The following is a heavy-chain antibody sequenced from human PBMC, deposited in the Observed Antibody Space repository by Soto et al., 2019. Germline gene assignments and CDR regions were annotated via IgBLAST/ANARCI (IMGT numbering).Heavy chain of an antibody. Sequence: TFGDYAMSWFRQAPGKGLEWVGFIRSKAYGGTTEYAASVKGRFTISRDDSKSIAYLQMNSLKTEDTAVYYCTRAWIQLWAYYYGMDVWGQGTTVTVSS. CDR3: TRAWIQLWAYYYGMDV. J-gene: IGHJ6*02. CDR1: TFGDYA. V-gene: IGHV3-49*03. D-gene: IGHD5-18*01. CDR2: IRSKAYGGTT.